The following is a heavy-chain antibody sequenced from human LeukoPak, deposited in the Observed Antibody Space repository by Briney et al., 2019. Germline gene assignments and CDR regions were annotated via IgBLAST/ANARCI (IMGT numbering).Heavy chain of an antibody. V-gene: IGHV1-2*02. CDR2: INPNSGGT. CDR1: GYTFTGYY. D-gene: IGHD3-3*01. CDR3: ARGEFLER. Sequence: ASVTVSCKASGYTFTGYYMHWVRQAPGQGLEWMGWINPNSGGTNYAQKFQGRVTMTRNTSISTAYMELSSLRSEDTAVYYCARGEFLERWGQGTLVTVSS. J-gene: IGHJ4*02.